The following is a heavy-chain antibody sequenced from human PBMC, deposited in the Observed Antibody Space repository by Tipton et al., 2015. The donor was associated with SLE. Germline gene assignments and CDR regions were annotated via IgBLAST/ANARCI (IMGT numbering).Heavy chain of an antibody. D-gene: IGHD6-19*01. Sequence: TLSLTRTVSGGSISSYYWSWIRQPPGKGLEWIGYIYYSGSTNYNPSLKSRVTISVDTSKNQFSLKLSSVTAADTAVYYCAREEYSSGWTEVHWFDPWGQGTLVTVSS. V-gene: IGHV4-59*01. CDR3: AREEYSSGWTEVHWFDP. CDR2: IYYSGST. CDR1: GGSISSYY. J-gene: IGHJ5*02.